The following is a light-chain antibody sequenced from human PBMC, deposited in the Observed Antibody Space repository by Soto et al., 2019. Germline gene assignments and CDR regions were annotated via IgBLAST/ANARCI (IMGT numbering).Light chain of an antibody. Sequence: EIVLTRSPGTTRLSLRTRCNLSCRASQSVSSIYLAWSQQKPGQAPRLLIYGASSRATGIPDRFSGSGYGKDFTLTSSRLEPEDFAVYYCQQYGSSPRTFGQGTKVDIK. CDR1: QSVSSIY. V-gene: IGKV3-20*01. CDR3: QQYGSSPRT. J-gene: IGKJ1*01. CDR2: GAS.